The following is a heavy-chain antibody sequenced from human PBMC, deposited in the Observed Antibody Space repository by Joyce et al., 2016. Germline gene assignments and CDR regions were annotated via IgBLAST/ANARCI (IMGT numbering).Heavy chain of an antibody. Sequence: EVQLVQSGAEVKKPGESLRISCKGSGYSFTNYWISWVRQLPGKGLEWMGKVDPSDSYSNYSPSFQGHVTISSDRSISTAYVHWSSLQASDTAMYYCARHESSDSGRVFDYWGQGTLVTVSS. V-gene: IGHV5-10-1*01. CDR1: GYSFTNYW. CDR3: ARHESSDSGRVFDY. D-gene: IGHD4-17*01. J-gene: IGHJ4*02. CDR2: VDPSDSYS.